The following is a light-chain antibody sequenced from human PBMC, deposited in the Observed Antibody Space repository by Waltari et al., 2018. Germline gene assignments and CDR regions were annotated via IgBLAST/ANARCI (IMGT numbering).Light chain of an antibody. J-gene: IGLJ1*01. CDR3: QSYDRSFRGFSV. Sequence: QSVLTQPPSLSGAPGQRVTISCTWSSSNIGAGYGVQWYQQFPETAPKLLIYDNTNRPSGFYARFSVSNLCTSASLAITVLHAEYDADYYCQSYDRSFRGFSVFGTGTKVTV. V-gene: IGLV1-40*01. CDR1: SSNIGAGYG. CDR2: DNT.